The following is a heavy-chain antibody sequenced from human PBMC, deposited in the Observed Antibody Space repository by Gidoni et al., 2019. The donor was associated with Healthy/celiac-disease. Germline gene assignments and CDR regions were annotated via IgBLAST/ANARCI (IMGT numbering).Heavy chain of an antibody. V-gene: IGHV1-46*01. J-gene: IGHJ4*02. CDR1: GYTFTSYY. Sequence: QVQLVQSGAEVKKPGASVTVSCKASGYTFTSYYMHWVRQAPGQGLEWMGIINPSGGSTSYAQKFQGRVTMTRDTSTSTVYMELSSLRSEDTAVYYCARGGEVTNWNLRVRPMYYFDYWGQGTLVTVSS. CDR2: INPSGGST. D-gene: IGHD1-20*01. CDR3: ARGGEVTNWNLRVRPMYYFDY.